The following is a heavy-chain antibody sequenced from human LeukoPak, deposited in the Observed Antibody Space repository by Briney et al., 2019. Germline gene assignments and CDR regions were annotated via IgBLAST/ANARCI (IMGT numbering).Heavy chain of an antibody. CDR1: GGSISSSSYY. CDR3: SRGEGLMVYAIGLAFDY. V-gene: IGHV4-39*01. J-gene: IGHJ4*02. D-gene: IGHD2-8*01. CDR2: IYYSGST. Sequence: PSETLSLTCTVSGGSISSSSYYWGWIRQPPGKGREWIVSIYYSGSTYYNPSLKSRVTISVDTSKNQFSLKLSSVTAADTGVYYRSRGEGLMVYAIGLAFDYWGQGTLVTVSS.